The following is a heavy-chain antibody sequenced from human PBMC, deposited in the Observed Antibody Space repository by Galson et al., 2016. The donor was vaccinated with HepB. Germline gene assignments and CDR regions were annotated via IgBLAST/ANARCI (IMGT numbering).Heavy chain of an antibody. CDR3: ARGVYGIYIDY. CDR2: IYHGGTT. J-gene: IGHJ6*04. CDR1: SGSIISGGYS. D-gene: IGHD3-9*01. V-gene: IGHV4-30-2*01. Sequence: TLSLTRAVSSGSIISGGYSWSWIRQPPGKGLEWIGNIYHGGTTSYNPSLKSRVTISADRSKNEFSLKLSSVTAADTAVYYCARGVYGIYIDYWGKGTTVTVSS.